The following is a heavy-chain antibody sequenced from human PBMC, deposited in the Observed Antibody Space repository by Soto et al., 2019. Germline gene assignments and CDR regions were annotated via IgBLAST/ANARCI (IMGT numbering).Heavy chain of an antibody. Sequence: GGSLRLSCAASGFTFNTYGMHWVRQAPGKGLEWVAVISYDGSEKYYVDSVKGRFTISKDNSKNTLYLQMNSLRPEDTAVYYCAKSPNFYCSSPNCYKYYFDHWGQGARVTVSS. CDR2: ISYDGSEK. V-gene: IGHV3-30*18. CDR3: AKSPNFYCSSPNCYKYYFDH. D-gene: IGHD2-2*02. CDR1: GFTFNTYG. J-gene: IGHJ4*02.